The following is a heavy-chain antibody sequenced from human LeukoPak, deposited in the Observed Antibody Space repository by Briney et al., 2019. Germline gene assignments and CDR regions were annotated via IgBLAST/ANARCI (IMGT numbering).Heavy chain of an antibody. CDR2: IYYSGST. Sequence: TSETLSLTCTVSGGSISSYYWSWIRQPPGKGLEWTGYIYYSGSTNYNPSLKSRVTISVDTSKNQFSLKLSSVTAADTAVYYCARLYYDSSGYYWFDPWGQGTLVTVSS. J-gene: IGHJ5*02. V-gene: IGHV4-59*01. D-gene: IGHD3-22*01. CDR3: ARLYYDSSGYYWFDP. CDR1: GGSISSYY.